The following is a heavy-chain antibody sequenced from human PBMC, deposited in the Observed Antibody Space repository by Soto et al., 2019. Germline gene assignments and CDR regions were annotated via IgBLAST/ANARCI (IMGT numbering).Heavy chain of an antibody. CDR3: ARARDYDFWSGYSDFDY. Sequence: SETLSLTCAVYGGSFSGYYWSWIRQPPGKGLEWIGEINHSGSTNYNPSLKSRVTISVDTSKNQFSLKLSSVTAADTAVYYCARARDYDFWSGYSDFDYWGQGTLVTVSS. J-gene: IGHJ4*02. V-gene: IGHV4-34*01. CDR2: INHSGST. D-gene: IGHD3-3*01. CDR1: GGSFSGYY.